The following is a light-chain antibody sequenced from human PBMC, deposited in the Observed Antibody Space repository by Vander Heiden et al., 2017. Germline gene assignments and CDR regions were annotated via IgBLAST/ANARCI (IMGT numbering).Light chain of an antibody. CDR3: MQDTHWPPYT. Sequence: VVLTQSHLSRPVTLGAPASISCTSSQPLISADGETCLGWFQQRPGQSPRRLIYKRSSRDSGVPGRFSGSWSGTDLTLKISRGEDMDVGVYYSMQDTHWPPYTFGQRTKLEIK. CDR1: QPLISADGETC. J-gene: IGKJ2*01. V-gene: IGKV2-30*01. CDR2: KRS.